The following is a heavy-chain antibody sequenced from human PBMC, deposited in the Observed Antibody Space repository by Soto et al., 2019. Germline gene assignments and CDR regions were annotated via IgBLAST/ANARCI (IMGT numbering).Heavy chain of an antibody. CDR2: ISATGGST. CDR3: AKGFIRDCGGDCTVDT. D-gene: IGHD2-21*02. J-gene: IGHJ5*02. CDR1: GFTFSSYT. V-gene: IGHV3-23*01. Sequence: GGSLRLSCAASGFTFSSYTMSWVRQAPGKGLEWVSGISATGGSTYYADSVKGRFTFSRDNSKNTLYLQMNSLRGEDTAVYYCAKGFIRDCGGDCTVDTWGQGTLVTVSS.